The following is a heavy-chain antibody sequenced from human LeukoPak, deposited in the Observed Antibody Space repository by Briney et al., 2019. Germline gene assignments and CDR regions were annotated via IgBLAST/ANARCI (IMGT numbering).Heavy chain of an antibody. V-gene: IGHV4-59*12. CDR2: FYYSGST. CDR3: ARDGFIAAAVDY. J-gene: IGHJ4*02. D-gene: IGHD6-13*01. Sequence: SEILSLTCTVSGDSISSSYWNWLRQPPGKGLEWIGYFYYSGSTNYNPSLKSRVTISVDTSKNQFSLKLSSVTAADTAVYYCARDGFIAAAVDYWGQGTLVTVSS. CDR1: GDSISSSY.